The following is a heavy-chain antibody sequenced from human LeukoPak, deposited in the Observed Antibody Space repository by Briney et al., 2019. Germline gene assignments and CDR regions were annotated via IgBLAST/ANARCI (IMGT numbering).Heavy chain of an antibody. CDR3: ARRSSGHVDY. D-gene: IGHD6-19*01. Sequence: SETLSLTCTVSGGSISSYYWSWIRQPPGKGLEWIGYIYYSGSTNYNPSLKSRVSISVDTSKNQFSLKLSSVTAADTAVYYCARRSSGHVDYWGQGTLVTVSS. J-gene: IGHJ4*02. V-gene: IGHV4-59*08. CDR2: IYYSGST. CDR1: GGSISSYY.